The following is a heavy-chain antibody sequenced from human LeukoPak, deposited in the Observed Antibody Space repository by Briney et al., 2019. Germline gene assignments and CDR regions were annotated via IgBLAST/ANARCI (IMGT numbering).Heavy chain of an antibody. V-gene: IGHV4-59*12. J-gene: IGHJ4*02. CDR1: GGSISSYY. CDR3: ARAGGLTGTNDY. CDR2: IYYSGTT. D-gene: IGHD1-7*01. Sequence: SETLSLTCTVSGGSISSYYWSWIRQPPGKGLGWIGYIYYSGTTNYNPSLKSRVTISVDTSKNQFSLKLSSVTAADTAVYYCARAGGLTGTNDYWGQGTLVTVSS.